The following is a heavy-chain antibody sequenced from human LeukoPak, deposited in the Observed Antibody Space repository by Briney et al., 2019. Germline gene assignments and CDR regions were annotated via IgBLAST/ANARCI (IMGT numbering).Heavy chain of an antibody. J-gene: IGHJ3*02. CDR1: GGSIRSSNW. CDR2: IYHSGGTT. D-gene: IGHD6-25*01. V-gene: IGHV4-4*02. CDR3: ARPTGRGGYPTDPFDI. Sequence: PSGTLSLTCAVSGGSIRSSNWWSWVRPPPGKGLEWIGEIYHSGGTTNYNPSLKSRVTISVDKSKNQFSLQLSSVTAADTALYYCARPTGRGGYPTDPFDIWGQGTMVTVSS.